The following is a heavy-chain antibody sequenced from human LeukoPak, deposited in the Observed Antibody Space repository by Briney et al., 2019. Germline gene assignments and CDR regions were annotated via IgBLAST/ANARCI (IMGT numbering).Heavy chain of an antibody. CDR1: GGSISSHY. D-gene: IGHD3-10*01. J-gene: IGHJ6*02. V-gene: IGHV4-59*11. Sequence: PSETLSLTCTVSGGSISSHYWSWIRQPPGKGLEWIGYIYYSGSTNYNPSLKSRVTISVDTSKNQFSLKLSSVTAADTAVYYCARLGEELPSAYYGMDVWGQGTTVTVSS. CDR3: ARLGEELPSAYYGMDV. CDR2: IYYSGST.